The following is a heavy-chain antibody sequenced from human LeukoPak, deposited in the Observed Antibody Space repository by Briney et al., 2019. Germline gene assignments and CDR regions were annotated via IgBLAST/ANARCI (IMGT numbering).Heavy chain of an antibody. CDR1: GYSFTRYW. CDR2: IYPGDSDT. V-gene: IGHV5-51*01. Sequence: GESLKISCKGSGYSFTRYWIGWVRQMPGKGMEWMEIIYPGDSDTRYSPSFQGQVTMSADKSINTAYLQWSSLKASDTAMYYCARHDRSIATDKLFYFDYWGQGTLVTVSS. CDR3: ARHDRSIATDKLFYFDY. D-gene: IGHD6-6*01. J-gene: IGHJ4*02.